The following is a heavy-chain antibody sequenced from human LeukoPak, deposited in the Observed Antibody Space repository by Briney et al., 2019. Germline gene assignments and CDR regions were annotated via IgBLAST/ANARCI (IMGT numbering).Heavy chain of an antibody. J-gene: IGHJ5*02. CDR2: ISYSGST. CDR1: GGSISSRNWY. D-gene: IGHD2/OR15-2a*01. CDR3: ARHLIMPTTSAPASPSYFFEP. Sequence: SETLSLTCSVSGGSISSRNWYRDWIRQPPGKGLERIGTISYSGSTSSNPSLKSRVTISLDTSKNQFSLKLTSVTAADTAMYYCARHLIMPTTSAPASPSYFFEPWGQGTLVTVSS. V-gene: IGHV4-39*01.